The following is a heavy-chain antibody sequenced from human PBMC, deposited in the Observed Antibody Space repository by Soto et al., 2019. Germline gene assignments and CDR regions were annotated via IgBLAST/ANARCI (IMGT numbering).Heavy chain of an antibody. V-gene: IGHV2-5*02. CDR2: IYWDDDK. Sequence: QITLKESGPTLVKPTQTLTLTCTFAGFSLSTSGVNVGWIRQPPGKALEWLALIYWDDDKRYSASLKSRLTIPTDTSKNKVVITMTNMYTVDPATSYCAHRPNSGWSPFEYWCQGTLVTVSS. CDR1: GFSLSTSGVN. J-gene: IGHJ4*02. D-gene: IGHD6-19*01. CDR3: AHRPNSGWSPFEY.